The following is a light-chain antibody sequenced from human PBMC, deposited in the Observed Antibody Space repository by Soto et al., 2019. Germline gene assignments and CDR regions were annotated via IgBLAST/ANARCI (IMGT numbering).Light chain of an antibody. CDR2: EVS. Sequence: QSVLTQPASVSGSPGQSITISCTGTSRDVDGYKFVSWYQQHPGKAPKLMIYEVSNRPSGVSNRFSGSKSGNTASLTISGLQAEDEADYYCSSYTTSSTRVFGGGTKVTVL. CDR1: SRDVDGYKF. J-gene: IGLJ3*02. CDR3: SSYTTSSTRV. V-gene: IGLV2-14*01.